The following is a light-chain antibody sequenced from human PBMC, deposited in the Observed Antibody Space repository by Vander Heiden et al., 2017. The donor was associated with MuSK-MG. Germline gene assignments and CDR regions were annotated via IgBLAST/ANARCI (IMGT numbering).Light chain of an antibody. CDR1: SSNIGAGYD. V-gene: IGLV1-40*01. CDR2: GNS. CDR3: QSYDNSLSGFRV. Sequence: QSVRTQPPSVSGAPGQRVTISCTGSSSNIGAGYDVHWYQQLPGTAPKLLIYGNSNRPSGVPDRFSGSKSGTSASPAITGLQAEDEADYYCQSYDNSLSGFRVFGGGTKLTVL. J-gene: IGLJ2*01.